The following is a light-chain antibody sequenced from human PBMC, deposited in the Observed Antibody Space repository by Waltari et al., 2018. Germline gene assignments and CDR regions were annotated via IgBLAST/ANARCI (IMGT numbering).Light chain of an antibody. CDR2: GVN. V-gene: IGLV2-14*03. Sequence: QSALTQPASVSGSPGQSITISCTGTSSDVGGYNYVSCCQQNPGKAPKLGIYGVNNRSSGVSQRFSGSKSGNTASLTISGLQTEDEADYYCSSYTTSGTWVFGGGTKLAVL. J-gene: IGLJ3*02. CDR1: SSDVGGYNY. CDR3: SSYTTSGTWV.